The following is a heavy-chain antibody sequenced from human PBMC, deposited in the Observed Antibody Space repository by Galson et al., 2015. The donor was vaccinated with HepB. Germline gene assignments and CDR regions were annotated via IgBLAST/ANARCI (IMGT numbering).Heavy chain of an antibody. J-gene: IGHJ5*02. Sequence: TLSLTCTVSGGSISSGSYYWSWIRQPAGKGLEWIGRIYTSGSTNYNPSLKSRVTISVDTSKNQFSLKLSSVTAADTAVYYCARDGSSSWYDFGFDPWGQGTLVTVSS. D-gene: IGHD6-13*01. CDR1: GGSISSGSYY. CDR3: ARDGSSSWYDFGFDP. V-gene: IGHV4-61*02. CDR2: IYTSGST.